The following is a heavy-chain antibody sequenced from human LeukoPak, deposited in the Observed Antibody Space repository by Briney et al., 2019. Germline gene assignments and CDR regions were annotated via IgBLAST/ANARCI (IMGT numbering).Heavy chain of an antibody. Sequence: GESLKISCKGSGYSFTSYWIGWVRQMPGKGLEWMGIIYPGDSDTRYSPSFQGQVTISADKSISTAYLQWSSLKASDTAMYYCARQGEYYYDSSGYYPGNYFDYWGQGTLVTVSS. J-gene: IGHJ4*02. V-gene: IGHV5-51*01. CDR1: GYSFTSYW. D-gene: IGHD3-22*01. CDR2: IYPGDSDT. CDR3: ARQGEYYYDSSGYYPGNYFDY.